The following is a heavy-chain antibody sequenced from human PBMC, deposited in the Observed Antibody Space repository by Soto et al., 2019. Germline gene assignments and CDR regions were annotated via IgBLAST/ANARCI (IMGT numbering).Heavy chain of an antibody. Sequence: SVKVSCKASGDTFSTYAINWVRQAPGQGLEWMGSILPVFNTPTYAQKFQDRLTITADESTGTSYMELVNLRFDDTAVYYCARDAFKHDSTIHYTRHIDFPGQGTHVTVSS. J-gene: IGHJ4*02. V-gene: IGHV1-69*13. CDR3: ARDAFKHDSTIHYTRHIDF. CDR1: GDTFSTYA. D-gene: IGHD3-3*01. CDR2: ILPVFNTP.